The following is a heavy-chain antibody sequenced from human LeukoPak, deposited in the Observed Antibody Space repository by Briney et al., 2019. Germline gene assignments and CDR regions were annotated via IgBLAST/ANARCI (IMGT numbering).Heavy chain of an antibody. CDR2: ISGSGGST. D-gene: IGHD3-10*01. J-gene: IGHJ4*02. Sequence: GGSLRLSCAASGFTFSSYAMSWVRQAPGKGLEWVSAISGSGGSTYYADSVKGRFTISRDNSKNTLYLQMNSLRAEGTAVYYCGRGVRNYVANYCIDYWGQGTLVTVSS. CDR3: GRGVRNYVANYCIDY. V-gene: IGHV3-23*01. CDR1: GFTFSSYA.